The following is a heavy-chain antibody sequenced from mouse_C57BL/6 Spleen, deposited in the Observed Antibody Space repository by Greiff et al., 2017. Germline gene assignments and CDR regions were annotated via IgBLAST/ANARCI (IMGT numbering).Heavy chain of an antibody. D-gene: IGHD2-3*01. CDR1: GYTFTSYW. CDR3: ARAPDGYYPFDY. Sequence: QVQLKQPGAELVRPGSSVKLSCKASGYTFTSYWMHWVKQRPIQGLEWIGNIDPSDSDTHYNQKFKDKATLTVDKSSSTAYMQLSSLTSEDSAVYYCARAPDGYYPFDYWGQGTTLTVSS. CDR2: IDPSDSDT. V-gene: IGHV1-52*01. J-gene: IGHJ2*01.